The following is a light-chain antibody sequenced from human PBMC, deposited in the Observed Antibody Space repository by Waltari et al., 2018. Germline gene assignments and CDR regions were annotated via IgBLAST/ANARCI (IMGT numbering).Light chain of an antibody. V-gene: IGKV3-11*01. CDR2: DAS. CDR1: RSVGNY. Sequence: EIVLTQSPATLSLSPGERATLSCRASRSVGNYLAWYQQKPGQAPRLLISDASIRATGIPAMFSGSGSGTDVTLTISSLEPEDFAVYFCQQRGNWPSGYTFGQGTKLEIK. J-gene: IGKJ2*01. CDR3: QQRGNWPSGYT.